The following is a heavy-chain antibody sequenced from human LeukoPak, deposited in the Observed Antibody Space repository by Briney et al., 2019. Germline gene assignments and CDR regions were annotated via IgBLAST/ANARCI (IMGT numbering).Heavy chain of an antibody. Sequence: GGSLRLSCAASGFTVSSTYMSWVRQAPGEGLEWVSLINTAGTSYYVDSVKGRFTISRDKSMYTLYLQMNSLRAEDTAVYYCARERHYWGQGALVTVSS. J-gene: IGHJ4*02. CDR3: ARERHY. CDR1: GFTVSSTY. CDR2: INTAGTS. V-gene: IGHV3-66*01.